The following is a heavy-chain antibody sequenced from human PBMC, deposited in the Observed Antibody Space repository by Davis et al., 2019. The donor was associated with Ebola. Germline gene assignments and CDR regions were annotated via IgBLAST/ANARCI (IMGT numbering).Heavy chain of an antibody. J-gene: IGHJ4*02. Sequence: GESLKISCAASGFTFSSYAMHWVRQAPGKGLEWVAVISYDGSNKYYADSVKGRFTISRDNSKNTLYLQMNSLRAEDTAVYYCARSASTNDFWSGYYEWVPDYWGQGTLVTVSS. D-gene: IGHD3-3*01. V-gene: IGHV3-30-3*01. CDR3: ARSASTNDFWSGYYEWVPDY. CDR1: GFTFSSYA. CDR2: ISYDGSNK.